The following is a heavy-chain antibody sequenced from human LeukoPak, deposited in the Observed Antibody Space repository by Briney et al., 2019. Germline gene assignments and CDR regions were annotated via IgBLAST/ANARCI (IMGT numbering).Heavy chain of an antibody. D-gene: IGHD1-26*01. CDR1: GFTFGNYA. V-gene: IGHV3-30*04. CDR2: MSNDGGTK. J-gene: IGHJ4*02. CDR3: ARADSGTYYNYYLDS. Sequence: GGSLRLSCAASGFTFGNYAMHWVRQAPGKGLEWVAVMSNDGGTKYYPDSVKGRFTISRDNSRNTLYLHMNSLRAEDTAVYYCARADSGTYYNYYLDSWGQGTLVTVSS.